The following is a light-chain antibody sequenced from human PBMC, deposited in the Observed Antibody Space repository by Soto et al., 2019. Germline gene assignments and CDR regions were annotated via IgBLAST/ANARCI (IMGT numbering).Light chain of an antibody. J-gene: IGLJ2*01. CDR1: NIGSKN. CDR2: YDS. V-gene: IGLV3-21*04. Sequence: SYELTQPPSVSVAPGKTARITCGGDNIGSKNVHWYQQRPGQAPVLVIYYDSDRPSGMRERFSGSNSGNTATLTISRVEAGDEADYYCQVWDGSRDHVLFGGGTKLTVL. CDR3: QVWDGSRDHVL.